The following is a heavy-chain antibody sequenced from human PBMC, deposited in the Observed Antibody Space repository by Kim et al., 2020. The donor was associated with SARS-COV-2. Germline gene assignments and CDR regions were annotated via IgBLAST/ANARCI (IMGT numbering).Heavy chain of an antibody. D-gene: IGHD3-10*01. V-gene: IGHV4-61*02. CDR3: ARDYYGSGAFYDY. Sequence: IYNPSLKSRVTISIDTSKNQFSRRLTSVTAADTAVYYCARDYYGSGAFYDYWGQGARVSVSS. J-gene: IGHJ4*02.